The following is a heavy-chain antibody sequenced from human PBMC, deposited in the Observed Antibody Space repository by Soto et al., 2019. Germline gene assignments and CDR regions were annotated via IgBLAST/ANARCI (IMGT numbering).Heavy chain of an antibody. CDR2: IWYDGSNK. D-gene: IGHD6-19*01. J-gene: IGHJ6*02. CDR1: GFTFSSYG. V-gene: IGHV3-33*01. Sequence: GGSLRLSCAASGFTFSSYGMHWVRQAPGKGLEWVAVIWYDGSNKYYEDSVKGRFTISKENSKKTLYLQMNSLRAEDTAVYYCARDGIAVADAYYYYYYGMDVWGQGTTVTVSS. CDR3: ARDGIAVADAYYYYYYGMDV.